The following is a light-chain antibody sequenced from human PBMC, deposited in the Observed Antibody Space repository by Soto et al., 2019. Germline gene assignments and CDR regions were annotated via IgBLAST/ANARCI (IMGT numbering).Light chain of an antibody. CDR2: GAS. V-gene: IGKV3-20*01. J-gene: IGKJ3*01. Sequence: EIVLTQSPGTLSLSPGERATLSCRASQSVSSSYLAWYQQKPGQAPRLLIYGASSRATGIPDRFSGSGSGTDFTLPISRLEPEDGAVYYCQQYGSSPLFTFGHGTKVDIK. CDR1: QSVSSSY. CDR3: QQYGSSPLFT.